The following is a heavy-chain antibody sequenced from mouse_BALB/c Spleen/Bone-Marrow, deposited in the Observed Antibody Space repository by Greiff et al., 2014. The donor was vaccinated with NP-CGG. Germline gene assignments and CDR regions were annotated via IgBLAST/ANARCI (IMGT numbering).Heavy chain of an antibody. CDR1: GFTFSXYG. Sequence: GGLVQPGGSLKLSCVASGFTFSXYGMSXXXXXXXXXXXLVATINNNGGSTYYPDSVKGQFTISRDNAKNTLYLQMSSLKSEDTAMYYCARVYGWYFDVWGAGTTVTVSS. D-gene: IGHD1-1*01. CDR3: ARVYGWYFDV. V-gene: IGHV5-6-3*01. J-gene: IGHJ1*01. CDR2: INNNGGST.